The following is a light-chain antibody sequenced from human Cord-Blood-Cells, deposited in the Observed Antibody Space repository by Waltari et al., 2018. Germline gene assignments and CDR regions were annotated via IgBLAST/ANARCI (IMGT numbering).Light chain of an antibody. Sequence: QSALTQPASVSGSPGQSITISCTGTSSDVGGYNYVSWYQQHPGKAPKLMIYDVSNRPSVVSNRFSGSKSGNTASLTISGLQAEDEADYCCSSYTSSSTLEVFGGGTKLTVL. CDR3: SSYTSSSTLEV. J-gene: IGLJ2*01. CDR2: DVS. CDR1: SSDVGGYNY. V-gene: IGLV2-14*01.